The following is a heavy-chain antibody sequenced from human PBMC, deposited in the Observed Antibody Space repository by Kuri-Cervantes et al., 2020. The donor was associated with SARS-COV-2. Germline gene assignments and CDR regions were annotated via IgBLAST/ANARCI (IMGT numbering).Heavy chain of an antibody. CDR3: ARDPRRPYCSSTSCSLY. CDR2: ISSSSSTI. Sequence: GESLKISCAASGFTFSSYSMNWVRQAPGKGLEWVSYISSSSSTIYYADSVKGRFTISRDNVKNSLYLQMNSLRAEDTAVYYCARDPRRPYCSSTSCSLYWGQGTLVTVAS. D-gene: IGHD2-2*01. J-gene: IGHJ4*02. CDR1: GFTFSSYS. V-gene: IGHV3-48*01.